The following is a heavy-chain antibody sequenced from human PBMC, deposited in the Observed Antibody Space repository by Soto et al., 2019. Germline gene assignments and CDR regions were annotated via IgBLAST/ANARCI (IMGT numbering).Heavy chain of an antibody. CDR3: ARGWGYDSNDYYYAY. CDR2: IIPIFGTA. D-gene: IGHD3-22*01. Sequence: VQLVQSGAEVRKPGSSVKVSCKALGGTFSRHAISWVRQAPGQGLEWMGGIIPIFGTANHAQKFQGRVTIIADESTSTVYMELSSLRSEDTAMYYCARGWGYDSNDYYYAYWGQGTLVIVSS. V-gene: IGHV1-69*01. CDR1: GGTFSRHA. J-gene: IGHJ4*02.